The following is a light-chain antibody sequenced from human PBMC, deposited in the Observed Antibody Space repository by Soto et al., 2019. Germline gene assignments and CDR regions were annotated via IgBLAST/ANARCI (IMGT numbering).Light chain of an antibody. V-gene: IGKV3-20*01. Sequence: EIVLTQSPGTLSLSPGERATLSCRASQSVSSSYLAWYQHKPGQAPRLLIYGASSRATGIPDRFSGSGSGTDFTLTISRLEPEDFAGYFCQQYGSSRTFGQGTKVEIK. CDR1: QSVSSSY. J-gene: IGKJ1*01. CDR2: GAS. CDR3: QQYGSSRT.